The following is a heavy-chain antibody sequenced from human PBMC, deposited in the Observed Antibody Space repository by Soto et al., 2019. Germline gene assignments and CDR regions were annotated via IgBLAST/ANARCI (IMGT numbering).Heavy chain of an antibody. J-gene: IGHJ5*01. CDR3: AHKRDVSRGFKS. Sequence: QITLKESGPTLVKPTQTLTLTCTFSGFSFSINGVAVGWIRQPPGQALEWLGLIYWDDDQRYNPSLKNRLTITKDTSRNQVVLTMTNMDPVDTATYYCAHKRDVSRGFKSWGQGTLVTVSS. V-gene: IGHV2-5*02. CDR2: IYWDDDQ. CDR1: GFSFSINGVA.